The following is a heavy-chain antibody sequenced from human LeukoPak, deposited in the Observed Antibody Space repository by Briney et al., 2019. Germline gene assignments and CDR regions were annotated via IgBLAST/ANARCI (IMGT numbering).Heavy chain of an antibody. CDR1: GVTFSSYG. D-gene: IGHD5-12*01. V-gene: IGHV3-30*02. CDR2: RRYDGSNK. CDR3: AKGGGYEAQYYYYYLDV. Sequence: GGSLRLSCAASGVTFSSYGMHWVRQAPGRGLEWVAFRRYDGSNKYYADSVKGRFTISRDNSKNTLYLQMKSLRAEDTAVYYCAKGGGYEAQYYYYYLDVWGKGTTVTISS. J-gene: IGHJ6*03.